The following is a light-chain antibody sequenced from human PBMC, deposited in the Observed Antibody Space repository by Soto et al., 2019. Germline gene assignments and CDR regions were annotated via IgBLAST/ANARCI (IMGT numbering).Light chain of an antibody. Sequence: AIRMTQSPSSFSASTGDRVTITCRASQGISSYLAWYQQKPGKAPKLLIYAASTLQSGVPSRFSGSGSGTDFILTISCLQSEDFATYYCQQYYTNPWTFGQGTKVEIK. CDR3: QQYYTNPWT. CDR2: AAS. CDR1: QGISSY. J-gene: IGKJ1*01. V-gene: IGKV1-8*01.